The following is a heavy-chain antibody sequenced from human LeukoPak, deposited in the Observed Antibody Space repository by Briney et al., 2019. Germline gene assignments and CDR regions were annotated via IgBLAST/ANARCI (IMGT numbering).Heavy chain of an antibody. J-gene: IGHJ4*02. Sequence: ASVTVSCKASAYTFTSYAISWMRQAPGQGLEWMGWISAYNGNTNYAQKLQGRVTMTTETSTSTAYMELRSLRSDDTAVYYCARGDYGDYFDYWGQGTLVTVSS. CDR2: ISAYNGNT. CDR1: AYTFTSYA. CDR3: ARGDYGDYFDY. D-gene: IGHD4-17*01. V-gene: IGHV1-18*01.